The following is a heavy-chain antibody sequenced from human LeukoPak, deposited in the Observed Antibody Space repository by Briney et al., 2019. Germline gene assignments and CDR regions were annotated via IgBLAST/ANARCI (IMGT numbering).Heavy chain of an antibody. Sequence: ASVKVSCKASGGTFSSYAISWVRQAPGQGLEWMGGIIPIFGTANYAQKFQGRVTITADESTSTAYMELSSLRSEDTAVYYCASDTIGYCSGGSCYSVDYWGQGTLVTVSS. CDR1: GGTFSSYA. J-gene: IGHJ4*02. CDR2: IIPIFGTA. D-gene: IGHD2-15*01. V-gene: IGHV1-69*01. CDR3: ASDTIGYCSGGSCYSVDY.